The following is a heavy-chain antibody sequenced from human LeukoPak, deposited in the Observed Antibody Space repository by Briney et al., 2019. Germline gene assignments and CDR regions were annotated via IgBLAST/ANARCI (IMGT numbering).Heavy chain of an antibody. CDR2: INTNSGGT. CDR1: GYTFTGYY. Sequence: ASVKVSCKASGYTFTGYYMHWVRQAPGQGLEWMGRINTNSGGTNYAQNFQGRVTMTRDTSISTAYMELSRLRSDDTAVYYCARDPPRMKQQLVGDYWGQGTLVTVSS. CDR3: ARDPPRMKQQLVGDY. D-gene: IGHD6-13*01. V-gene: IGHV1-2*06. J-gene: IGHJ4*02.